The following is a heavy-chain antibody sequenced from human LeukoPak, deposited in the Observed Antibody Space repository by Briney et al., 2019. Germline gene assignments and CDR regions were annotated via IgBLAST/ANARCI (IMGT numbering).Heavy chain of an antibody. D-gene: IGHD6-19*01. V-gene: IGHV3-53*01. CDR2: IYSGGST. CDR3: AKRRMAVAGTDFDY. CDR1: GFTVSSNY. Sequence: GGSLRLSCTASGFTVSSNYMTWVRQAPGKGLKWVSVIYSGGSTHYAGSVKGRFTISRDNSKNTLYLQMNSLRAEDTAVYYCAKRRMAVAGTDFDYWGQGTLVTVSS. J-gene: IGHJ4*02.